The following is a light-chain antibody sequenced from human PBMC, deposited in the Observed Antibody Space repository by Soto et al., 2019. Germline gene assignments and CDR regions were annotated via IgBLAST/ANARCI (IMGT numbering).Light chain of an antibody. Sequence: QSVLTQPASVSGSPGQSIAISCTGTSSDISAYNYVSWYQQHPGKAPKLMIYEVGDRPSGLSNRFSGSKSGNTASLTISRLQTDDEADYYCSSYTSNNFYVFGTGTKLTVL. CDR2: EVG. J-gene: IGLJ1*01. V-gene: IGLV2-14*01. CDR3: SSYTSNNFYV. CDR1: SSDISAYNY.